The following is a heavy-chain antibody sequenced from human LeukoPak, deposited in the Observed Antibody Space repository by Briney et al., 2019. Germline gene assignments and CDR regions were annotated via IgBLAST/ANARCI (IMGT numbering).Heavy chain of an antibody. J-gene: IGHJ4*02. CDR2: ISGRTGGT. V-gene: IGHV3-23*01. CDR1: GFTFNTNA. Sequence: GGSLRLSCAASGFTFNTNAMSWVRQAPGKGLEWVSAISGRTGGTYYADSVKGRFTISRDNAKNSLYLQMNSLRDEDTAVYYCAGFSDYWGQGTLVTVSS. CDR3: AGFSDY.